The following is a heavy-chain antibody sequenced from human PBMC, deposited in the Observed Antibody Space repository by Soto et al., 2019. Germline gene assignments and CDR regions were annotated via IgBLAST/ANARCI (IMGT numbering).Heavy chain of an antibody. CDR3: ARDLHDDWFDP. CDR1: GFSFSTYW. CDR2: INTDGSST. Sequence: GGSLRLSCAASGFSFSTYWMHWVRQAPGKGLVWVSRINTDGSSTSYADSVKSRFTISRDNAKNTLYLQMNSLRAEDTAVYYCARDLHDDWFDPWGQGTLVTVSS. J-gene: IGHJ5*02. V-gene: IGHV3-74*01.